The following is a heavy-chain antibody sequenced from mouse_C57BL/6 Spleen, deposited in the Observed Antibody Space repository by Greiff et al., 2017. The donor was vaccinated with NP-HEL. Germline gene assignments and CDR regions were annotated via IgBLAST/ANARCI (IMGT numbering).Heavy chain of an antibody. CDR3: ARIRRDAMDY. CDR2: INPSSGYT. Sequence: VQLQQSGAELARPGALVKMSCKASGYTFTSYTMHWVKQRPGQGLEWIGYINPSSGYTKYNQKFKDKATLTADKSSSTAYMQLSSLTSEDSAVYYCARIRRDAMDYWGQGTSVTVSS. V-gene: IGHV1-4*01. J-gene: IGHJ4*01. CDR1: GYTFTSYT.